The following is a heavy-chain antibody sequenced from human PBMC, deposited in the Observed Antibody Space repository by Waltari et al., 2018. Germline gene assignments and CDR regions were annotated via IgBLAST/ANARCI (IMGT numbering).Heavy chain of an antibody. D-gene: IGHD1-26*01. Sequence: QLQLQESGPGLVKPSETLSLTCTVSGGSISSSSSYWGWIRQPPGKGLEWIGSIYYSGSTYYNPSLKSRVTISVDTSKNQFSLKLSSVTAADTAVYYCARLPVGAPDFWGQGTLVTVSS. J-gene: IGHJ4*02. CDR1: GGSISSSSSY. CDR3: ARLPVGAPDF. CDR2: IYYSGST. V-gene: IGHV4-39*01.